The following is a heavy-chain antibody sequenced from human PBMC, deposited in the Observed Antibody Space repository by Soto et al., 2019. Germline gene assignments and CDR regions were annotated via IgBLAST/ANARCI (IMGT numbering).Heavy chain of an antibody. V-gene: IGHV3-9*01. J-gene: IGHJ4*02. CDR2: ISWNSGSI. CDR3: AKESGPGLYDY. D-gene: IGHD2-15*01. Sequence: PGGSLRLSCAASGFTFDDYAMHWVRQAPGKGLEWVSGISWNSGSIYYADSVKGRFTISRDNSKNTLYLQMNSLRAEDTALYYCAKESGPGLYDYWGQGTLVTVSS. CDR1: GFTFDDYA.